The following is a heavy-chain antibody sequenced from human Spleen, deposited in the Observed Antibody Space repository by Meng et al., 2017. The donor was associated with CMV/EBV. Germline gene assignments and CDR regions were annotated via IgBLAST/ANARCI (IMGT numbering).Heavy chain of an antibody. CDR1: GYTFSIYG. CDR2: ISGYNGNT. CDR3: ARPWLNSYYYYGMDV. Sequence: ASVKVSCKASGYTFSIYGITWVRQAPGQGLEWMGWISGYNGNTNYAQKVQGRVTMTTDTSTSTVYMELRSLRSDDTAVYYCARPWLNSYYYYGMDVWGQGTTVTVSS. V-gene: IGHV1-18*01. J-gene: IGHJ6*02. D-gene: IGHD4-23*01.